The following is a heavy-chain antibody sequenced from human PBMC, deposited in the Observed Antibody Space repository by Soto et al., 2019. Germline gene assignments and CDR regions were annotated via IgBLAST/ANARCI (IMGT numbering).Heavy chain of an antibody. D-gene: IGHD6-6*01. J-gene: IGHJ4*02. Sequence: QVQLQQWGAGLLKPSETLSLTCAVYGGSFSGYYWSWIRQPPGKGLDWIGYIYHSGSTYYNPSLKSRVTISVDRSKNQFSLKLSSVTAADTAVYYCATKYSSSFYFDYWGQGTLVTVSS. CDR3: ATKYSSSFYFDY. CDR1: GGSFSGYY. V-gene: IGHV4-34*02. CDR2: IYHSGST.